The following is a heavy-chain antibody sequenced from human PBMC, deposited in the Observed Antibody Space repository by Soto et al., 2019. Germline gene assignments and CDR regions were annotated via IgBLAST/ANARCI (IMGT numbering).Heavy chain of an antibody. V-gene: IGHV4-39*01. D-gene: IGHD3-3*02. Sequence: SETLSLTCTVSGSSINSSGYYWGWIRQPPGKGLEWIGSMFYGVSTYYNPSLKSRVTVSVDTSKNQFSLNLRSVTAADTAVYYCARLPSRHLVDHWGQGTLVTVSS. CDR3: ARLPSRHLVDH. CDR2: MFYGVST. J-gene: IGHJ4*02. CDR1: GSSINSSGYY.